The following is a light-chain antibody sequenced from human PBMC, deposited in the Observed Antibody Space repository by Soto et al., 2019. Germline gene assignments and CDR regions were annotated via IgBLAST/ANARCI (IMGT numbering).Light chain of an antibody. CDR1: QSISSRY. CDR3: QQYNNWPPIT. J-gene: IGKJ5*01. Sequence: VLTQSPGTLSLSPGERATLSCRASQSISSRYLAWYQQKPDQAPRLLIYGAASRATGIPDRFSGSGSGTDFTLTISSLQSEDFAVYYCQQYNNWPPITFGQGTRLE. V-gene: IGKV3-20*01. CDR2: GAA.